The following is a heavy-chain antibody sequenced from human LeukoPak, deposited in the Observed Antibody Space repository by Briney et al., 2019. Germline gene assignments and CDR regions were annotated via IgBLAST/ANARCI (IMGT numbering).Heavy chain of an antibody. Sequence: GGSLRLSCAASGFTFSSYAMSWVRQAPGKGLEWVSAISGSGGSTYYADSVKGRFTISRDNSKNTLYLKMNSLRAEDTAVYYCAKDLDIYYDFWSGYLDPWGQGTLVTASS. CDR2: ISGSGGST. CDR1: GFTFSSYA. D-gene: IGHD3-3*01. CDR3: AKDLDIYYDFWSGYLDP. J-gene: IGHJ5*02. V-gene: IGHV3-23*01.